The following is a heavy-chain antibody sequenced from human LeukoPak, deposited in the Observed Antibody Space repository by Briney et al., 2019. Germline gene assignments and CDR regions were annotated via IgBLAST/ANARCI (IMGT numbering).Heavy chain of an antibody. Sequence: SETLTLTCAVSAYSISSGYRWGWIRQPPGKGLEWIGSIYHSGITYYNPSLKSRVTISVDTSNNQFSLELTSVTAADTAVYYCARYREVHNPFDTCGQGTLVTVSS. CDR2: IYHSGIT. V-gene: IGHV4-38-2*01. D-gene: IGHD1-26*01. CDR1: AYSISSGYR. J-gene: IGHJ4*02. CDR3: ARYREVHNPFDT.